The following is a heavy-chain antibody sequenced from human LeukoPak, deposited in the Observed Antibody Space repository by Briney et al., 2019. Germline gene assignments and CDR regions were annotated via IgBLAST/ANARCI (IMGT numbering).Heavy chain of an antibody. CDR1: GGSVSSYY. J-gene: IGHJ3*02. D-gene: IGHD3-22*01. CDR2: IYYSGST. Sequence: SETLSLTCTVSGGSVSSYYWSWIRQPPGKGLEWIGYIYYSGSTNYNPSLKSRVTISVDTSKDQFSLKLSSVTAADTAVYYCARDRSSRTYYYDSSGYYRDDAFDIWGQGTMVTVSS. V-gene: IGHV4-59*02. CDR3: ARDRSSRTYYYDSSGYYRDDAFDI.